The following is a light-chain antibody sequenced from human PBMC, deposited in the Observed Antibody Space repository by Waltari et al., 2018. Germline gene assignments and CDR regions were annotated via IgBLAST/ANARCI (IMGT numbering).Light chain of an antibody. J-gene: IGKJ2*01. Sequence: IVLTQSPGTLSLSPGERATLSCRASQSLTKRYLAWSQQKPGQAPRLLIYGASSRAAGIPDRFSGSGSGTDFTLTISRLEPDDFAVYYCQQYGSSIMYTFGQGTKLEIK. CDR2: GAS. V-gene: IGKV3-20*01. CDR1: QSLTKRY. CDR3: QQYGSSIMYT.